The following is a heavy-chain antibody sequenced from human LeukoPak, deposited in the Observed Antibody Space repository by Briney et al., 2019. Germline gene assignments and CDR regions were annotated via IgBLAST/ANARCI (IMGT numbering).Heavy chain of an antibody. V-gene: IGHV4-34*01. Sequence: SETLSLTCAVYGGPFSGYYWSWIRQPPGKGLEWIGEINHSGSTNYNPSLKSRVTISVDTSKNQFSLKLSSVTAADTAVYYCARGRIAVAGSRLNYMDVWGKGTTVTVSS. J-gene: IGHJ6*03. CDR2: INHSGST. D-gene: IGHD6-19*01. CDR3: ARGRIAVAGSRLNYMDV. CDR1: GGPFSGYY.